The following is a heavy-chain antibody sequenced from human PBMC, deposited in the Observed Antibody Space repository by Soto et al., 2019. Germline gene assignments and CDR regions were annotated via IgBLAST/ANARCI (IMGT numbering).Heavy chain of an antibody. CDR2: MNSDGSGT. CDR1: GFTLSSYW. Sequence: EVQLVESGGGLVQRGGSLRLSCAPSGFTLSSYWIHWVRQAPGKGLVWVSRMNSDGSGTTYADSVKGRFTISRDNAKNTLYLQMNSLRVEDTAVYYCVRDRASYSGSFDYWGQGTLVTVSS. CDR3: VRDRASYSGSFDY. V-gene: IGHV3-74*01. D-gene: IGHD1-26*01. J-gene: IGHJ4*02.